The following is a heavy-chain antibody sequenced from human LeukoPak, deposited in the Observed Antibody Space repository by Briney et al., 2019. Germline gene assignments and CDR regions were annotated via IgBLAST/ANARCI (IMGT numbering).Heavy chain of an antibody. Sequence: SVKVSCKASGGTFSSYAISWVRQAPGQGLEWMGGIIPIFGTANYAQKFQGRVTITADESTSTAYMELSSLRSEDTAVYYCARTRVAANSKFDYWGQGTLVTVSP. J-gene: IGHJ4*02. CDR2: IIPIFGTA. CDR3: ARTRVAANSKFDY. CDR1: GGTFSSYA. V-gene: IGHV1-69*13. D-gene: IGHD2-15*01.